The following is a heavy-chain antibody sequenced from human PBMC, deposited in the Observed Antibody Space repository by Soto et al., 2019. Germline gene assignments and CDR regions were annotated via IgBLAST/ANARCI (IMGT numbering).Heavy chain of an antibody. CDR2: FDPEDGET. V-gene: IGHV1-24*01. CDR1: GYTLTELS. CDR3: ATAPMVRGVPFYYGMDV. Sequence: ASVKVSCKVSGYTLTELSMHWVRQAPGKGLEWMGGFDPEDGETIYAQKFQGRVTMTEDTSTDTAYMELSSLRSEDTAVYYCATAPMVRGVPFYYGMDVWGQGTMVTVSS. D-gene: IGHD3-10*01. J-gene: IGHJ6*02.